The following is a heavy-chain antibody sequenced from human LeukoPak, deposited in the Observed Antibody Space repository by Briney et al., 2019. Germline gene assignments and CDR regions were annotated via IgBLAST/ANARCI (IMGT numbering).Heavy chain of an antibody. CDR3: ARIGGGCYSGCDYFDY. CDR2: IKQDGSEK. J-gene: IGHJ4*02. V-gene: IGHV3-7*03. Sequence: PGGSLRLSCAASGFTFSSYWMSWVRQAPGKGLEWVANIKQDGSEKYYVDSVKGRFTISRDNAKNSLYLQMNSLRAEDTAVYYCARIGGGCYSGCDYFDYWGQGTLVTVSS. D-gene: IGHD2-15*01. CDR1: GFTFSSYW.